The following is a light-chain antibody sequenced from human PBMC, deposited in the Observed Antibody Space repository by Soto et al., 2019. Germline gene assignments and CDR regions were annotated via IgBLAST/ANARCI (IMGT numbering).Light chain of an antibody. Sequence: EIVMTQSPATLSVSPGETASLSCRASQSAGNFLAWYQQKPGQAPRLLIYYISTRATGIPARFSGSGSGTESTLTINRLQPEDFAVYYCHQYGGSPTFGGGTKVDIK. CDR2: YIS. J-gene: IGKJ4*01. CDR3: HQYGGSPT. CDR1: QSAGNF. V-gene: IGKV3D-15*01.